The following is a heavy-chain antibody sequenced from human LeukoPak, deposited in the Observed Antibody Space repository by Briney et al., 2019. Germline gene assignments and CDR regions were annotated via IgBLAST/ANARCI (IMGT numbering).Heavy chain of an antibody. CDR3: ARESYYYDSSGYYSTGSLDY. J-gene: IGHJ4*02. Sequence: PSQTLSLTCTVSGGSISSGDYYWSWIRQPPGKGLEWIGYIYYSGNTYYNPSLKSRVTISVDTSKNQFSLKLSSVTAADTAVYYCARESYYYDSSGYYSTGSLDYWGQGTLVTVSS. CDR1: GGSISSGDYY. CDR2: IYYSGNT. D-gene: IGHD3-22*01. V-gene: IGHV4-30-4*01.